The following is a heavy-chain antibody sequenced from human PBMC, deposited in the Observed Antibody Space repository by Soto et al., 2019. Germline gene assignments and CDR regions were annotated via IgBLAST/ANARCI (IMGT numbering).Heavy chain of an antibody. J-gene: IGHJ4*02. Sequence: EVQLVESGGGLVQPGRSLRLSCAASGFTFDDYAMHWVRQAPGKGLEWVSGISWNSGSIGYADSVKGRFTISRDNAKNSLYLQMNSLRAEDTALYYCAKDVGGRPENYFDYWGQGTLVTVSS. CDR2: ISWNSGSI. D-gene: IGHD1-26*01. CDR3: AKDVGGRPENYFDY. CDR1: GFTFDDYA. V-gene: IGHV3-9*01.